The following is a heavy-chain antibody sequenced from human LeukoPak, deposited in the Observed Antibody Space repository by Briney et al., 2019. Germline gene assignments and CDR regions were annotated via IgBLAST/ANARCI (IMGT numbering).Heavy chain of an antibody. CDR3: ARTPRNGYIEGY. CDR1: GYTFNSYG. D-gene: IGHD5-24*01. V-gene: IGHV1-8*01. CDR2: MNPNSGDT. J-gene: IGHJ4*02. Sequence: ASVKVSCKSSGYTFNSYGITWVRQATGQGLEWMGWMNPNSGDTGYAQNFQGRVTMTRDTSINTAYMELSSLRSEDTAVYYCARTPRNGYIEGYWGQGTLVTVSS.